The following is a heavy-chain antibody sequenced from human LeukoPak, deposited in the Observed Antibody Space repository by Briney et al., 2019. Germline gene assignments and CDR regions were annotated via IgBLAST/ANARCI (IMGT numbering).Heavy chain of an antibody. Sequence: GGSLRLSCAASGFTFSSHAMHWVRQAPGKGLEWVAVISYDGSNKYYADSVEGRFTISRDDSKNTVYLQMNSLRAEDTAVYYCARRLYSSTWCEIDYWGQGTLVTVSS. CDR1: GFTFSSHA. V-gene: IGHV3-30-3*01. CDR2: ISYDGSNK. CDR3: ARRLYSSTWCEIDY. D-gene: IGHD6-13*01. J-gene: IGHJ4*02.